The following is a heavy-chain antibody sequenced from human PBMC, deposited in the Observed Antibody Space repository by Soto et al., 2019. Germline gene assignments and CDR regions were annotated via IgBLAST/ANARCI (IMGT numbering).Heavy chain of an antibody. D-gene: IGHD5-12*01. Sequence: GASVKVSCKASGYTFINNDITWVRQATGQGLEWMGWMNPNSGNAGSTQKFQGRVSMTRNTSTSTAYMELSSLRSDDTAVYYCARGCGSRGYDPFDIWGQGTMVTVSS. CDR2: MNPNSGNA. V-gene: IGHV1-8*01. CDR3: ARGCGSRGYDPFDI. CDR1: GYTFINND. J-gene: IGHJ3*02.